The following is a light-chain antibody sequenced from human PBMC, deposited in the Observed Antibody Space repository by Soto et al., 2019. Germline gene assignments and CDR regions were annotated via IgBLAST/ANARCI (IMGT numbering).Light chain of an antibody. CDR2: DVR. CDR1: SSDVGGYNY. Sequence: QPVLTQPASVSGSPGQSITISCTGTSSDVGGYNYVSWYQQYPGKAPKLMIYDVRNRPSGVSNRFSGSKSGNTASLTISGLQAEDEADYYCSSYTSSNTYVFGTGTKLTVL. J-gene: IGLJ1*01. CDR3: SSYTSSNTYV. V-gene: IGLV2-14*01.